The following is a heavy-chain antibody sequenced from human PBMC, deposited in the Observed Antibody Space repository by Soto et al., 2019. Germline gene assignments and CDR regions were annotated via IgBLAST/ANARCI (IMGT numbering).Heavy chain of an antibody. CDR2: ISAYNGNT. Sequence: ASVKVSCKASGYTFTSYGISWVRQAPGQGLEWMGWISAYNGNTNYAQKLQGRVTMTTDTSTSTAYMELRSLRSDDTAVYYCARAGDIVLVPAAIFDPWGQGTLVTVSS. V-gene: IGHV1-18*01. CDR1: GYTFTSYG. CDR3: ARAGDIVLVPAAIFDP. D-gene: IGHD2-2*02. J-gene: IGHJ5*02.